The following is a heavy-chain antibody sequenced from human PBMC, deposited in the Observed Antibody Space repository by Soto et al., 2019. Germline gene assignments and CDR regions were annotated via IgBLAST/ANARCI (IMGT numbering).Heavy chain of an antibody. J-gene: IGHJ6*02. CDR3: AREGADCSSTSCYLPVGHYYYGMDV. CDR1: GFTFSSYE. D-gene: IGHD2-2*01. V-gene: IGHV3-48*03. CDR2: ISSSGSTI. Sequence: EVQLVESGGGLVQPGGSLRLSCAASGFTFSSYEMNWVRQAPGKGLEWVSYISSSGSTIYYADSVKGRFTISRDNAKNSLYLQMNSLRAEDTAVYYCAREGADCSSTSCYLPVGHYYYGMDVWGQGTTVTVSS.